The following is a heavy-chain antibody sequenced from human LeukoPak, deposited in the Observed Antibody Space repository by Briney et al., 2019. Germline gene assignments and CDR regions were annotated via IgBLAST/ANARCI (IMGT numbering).Heavy chain of an antibody. Sequence: GGSLRLSCAASGFTFSSYEMNWVRQAPGKGLEWVANINQHGSEQFYVDSVEGRFTISRDNAENSLYLQMNSLRVEDTAVYFCARIYLRHFDFWAQGTLVTVSS. CDR3: ARIYLRHFDF. V-gene: IGHV3-7*01. D-gene: IGHD3-3*01. CDR2: INQHGSEQ. J-gene: IGHJ4*02. CDR1: GFTFSSYE.